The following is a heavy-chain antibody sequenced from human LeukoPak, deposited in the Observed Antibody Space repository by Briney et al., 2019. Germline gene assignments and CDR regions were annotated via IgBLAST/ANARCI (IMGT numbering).Heavy chain of an antibody. V-gene: IGHV3-74*01. D-gene: IGHD5-18*01. J-gene: IGHJ4*02. Sequence: GGSLRLSCAASGFTFSSYWMHWVRQAPGKGLVWVSRINTDGSGSSTSYADSVKGRFTISRDNAKNTLYLQMNSLRAEDTAVYYCARVAVPQPRYYFDYWGQGTLVTVSS. CDR2: INTDGSGSST. CDR1: GFTFSSYW. CDR3: ARVAVPQPRYYFDY.